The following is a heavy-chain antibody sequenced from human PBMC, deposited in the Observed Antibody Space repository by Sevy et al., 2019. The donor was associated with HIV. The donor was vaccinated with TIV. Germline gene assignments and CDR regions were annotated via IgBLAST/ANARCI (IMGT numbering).Heavy chain of an antibody. J-gene: IGHJ6*02. Sequence: GGSLRLSCAASGFTFSSYAMSWVRQAPGKGLEWASAISGSGGSTYYADSVKRRFTISRDNSKNTLYLQMNSLRAEDTAVYYCAKASGPNLASEDYYYYYGMDVWGQGTTVTVSS. D-gene: IGHD3-16*01. CDR2: ISGSGGST. CDR1: GFTFSSYA. V-gene: IGHV3-23*01. CDR3: AKASGPNLASEDYYYYYGMDV.